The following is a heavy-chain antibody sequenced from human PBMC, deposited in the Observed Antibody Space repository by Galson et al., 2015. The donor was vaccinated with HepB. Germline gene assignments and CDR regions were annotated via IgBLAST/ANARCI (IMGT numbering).Heavy chain of an antibody. CDR1: GFTFSDYY. J-gene: IGHJ6*02. CDR3: ARMGSGWRLGYYYYYGMDV. V-gene: IGHV3-11*03. Sequence: SLRLSCAASGFTFSDYYMSWIRQAPGKGLEWVSYISSSSSYTNYADSVKGRFTISRDNAKNSLYLQMNSLRAEDTAVYYCARMGSGWRLGYYYYYGMDVWGQGTTVTVSS. D-gene: IGHD6-19*01. CDR2: ISSSSSYT.